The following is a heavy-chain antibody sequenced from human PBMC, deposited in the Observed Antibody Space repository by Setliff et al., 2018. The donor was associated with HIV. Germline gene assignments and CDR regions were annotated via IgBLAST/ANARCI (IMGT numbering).Heavy chain of an antibody. D-gene: IGHD6-19*01. CDR3: ARAAVAGYYGMDV. J-gene: IGHJ6*02. V-gene: IGHV1-46*01. CDR2: IDPSGAST. CDR1: GYNFISYH. Sequence: ASVKVSCKASGYNFISYHLHWLRQAPGQGLEWMGIIDPSGASTSYAQKFQSRLTMTRDTSISTAYMELSRLRSDDTVVYYCARAAVAGYYGMDVWGQGTTVTVSS.